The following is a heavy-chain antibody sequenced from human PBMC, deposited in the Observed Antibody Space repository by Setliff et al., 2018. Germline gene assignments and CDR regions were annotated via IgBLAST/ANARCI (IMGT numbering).Heavy chain of an antibody. CDR1: GFTFSSHW. Sequence: GSLRLSCAASGFTFSSHWMHWVRQGPGKGPVWVSRINSDGSRTDYADSVKGRFTISRDNAKSSLYLQMNSLRAEDTAVYYCARDQGSYGYRAFDSWGQGALVTVSS. CDR2: INSDGSRT. J-gene: IGHJ4*02. V-gene: IGHV3-74*01. CDR3: ARDQGSYGYRAFDS. D-gene: IGHD3-16*01.